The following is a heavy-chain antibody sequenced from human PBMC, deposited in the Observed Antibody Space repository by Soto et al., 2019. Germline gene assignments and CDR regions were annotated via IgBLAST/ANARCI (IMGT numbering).Heavy chain of an antibody. J-gene: IGHJ1*01. CDR1: GFTFSSYG. CDR2: IWYDGSNK. Sequence: GGSLRLSCAASGFTFSSYGMHWVRQAPGKGLEWVAGIWYDGSNKYYADSVKGRFTICRDNSKNTLHLQMNSLRAEATAVYYCARATPNYGDGDEYFQHWGQGTLVTVSS. CDR3: ARATPNYGDGDEYFQH. V-gene: IGHV3-33*01. D-gene: IGHD4-17*01.